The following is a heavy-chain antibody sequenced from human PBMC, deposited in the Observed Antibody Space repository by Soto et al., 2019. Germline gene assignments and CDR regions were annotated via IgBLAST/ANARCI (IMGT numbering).Heavy chain of an antibody. V-gene: IGHV2-70*01. CDR1: GFSLSTLGTC. J-gene: IGHJ4*02. CDR3: ARIRPGPTTHLRYFDWSFDY. D-gene: IGHD3-9*01. Sequence: SGPTLVNPTQTLTLTCTFSGFSLSTLGTCVTWIRQPPGKALEWLALIDWDDDKYYSTSLKIRLTISKDTSKNQVVLTMTNMDPVDTATYYCARIRPGPTTHLRYFDWSFDYWGQGTLVTVSS. CDR2: IDWDDDK.